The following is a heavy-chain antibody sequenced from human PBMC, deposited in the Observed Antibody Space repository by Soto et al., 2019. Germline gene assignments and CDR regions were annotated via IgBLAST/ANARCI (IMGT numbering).Heavy chain of an antibody. J-gene: IGHJ3*02. CDR2: IGGGGEYT. V-gene: IGHV3-23*01. D-gene: IGHD2-15*01. CDR3: AKDEVAANGRADAFDI. CDR1: GFTSGKYA. Sequence: EVQLLESGGGLVQPGGSLTLTCIISGFTSGKYAMSWVRQAPGKGLEWVSEIGGGGEYTNYADSVRGRFTMSKDNSKNTLYLHMSSLKVEDTAVYYCAKDEVAANGRADAFDIWGQGTVVTVSS.